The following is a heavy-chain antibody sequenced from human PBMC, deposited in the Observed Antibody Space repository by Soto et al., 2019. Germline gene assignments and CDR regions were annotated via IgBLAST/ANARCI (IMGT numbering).Heavy chain of an antibody. CDR1: GFTFSDYA. D-gene: IGHD3-3*01. Sequence: GGSLRLSCSASGFTFSDYAIHWVRQAPGKGLEYVSAIRSNGINTDYADSVKGRFTISRDNSRNTVSLQMSSLRAEETAVYYCVKLTNTYYDFWGKGTLVTVSS. V-gene: IGHV3-64D*06. CDR2: IRSNGINT. J-gene: IGHJ4*02. CDR3: VKLTNTYYDF.